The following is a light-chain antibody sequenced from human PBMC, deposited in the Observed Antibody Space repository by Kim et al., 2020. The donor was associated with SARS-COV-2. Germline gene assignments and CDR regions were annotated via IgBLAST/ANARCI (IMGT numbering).Light chain of an antibody. CDR2: DAS. J-gene: IGKJ2*01. CDR3: QHYKKLSPEYT. CDR1: QSIGTW. Sequence: GGCGVITTRRASQSIGTWLACYQQRPGKAPKLLLYDASTLETGVPSRFSGRGSGTEFTLTISSLQPDDYATYYCQHYKKLSPEYTFGQGTKLEI. V-gene: IGKV1-5*01.